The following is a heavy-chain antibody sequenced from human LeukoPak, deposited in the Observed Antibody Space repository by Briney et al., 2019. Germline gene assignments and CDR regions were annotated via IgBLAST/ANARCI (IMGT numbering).Heavy chain of an antibody. V-gene: IGHV4-30-4*01. CDR1: GGSISSGDYY. D-gene: IGHD6-13*01. CDR3: ASRGSSWSILDY. Sequence: SETLSLTCTVSGGSISSGDYYWSWIRQPPGKGLEWIGYIYYSGSTYYNPSLKSRVTISVDTSKNQFSLKLSSVTAADTAVYYCASRGSSWSILDYGGQGTLVTVSS. J-gene: IGHJ4*02. CDR2: IYYSGST.